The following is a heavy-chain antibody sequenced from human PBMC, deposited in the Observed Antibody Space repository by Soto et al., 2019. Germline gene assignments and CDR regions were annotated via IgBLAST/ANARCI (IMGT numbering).Heavy chain of an antibody. V-gene: IGHV4-30-2*01. CDR3: ARFPDR. CDR2: IYHSGST. J-gene: IGHJ5*02. Sequence: SETLSLTCAVSGGSISSGGYSWSWIRQPPGKGLEWIGYIYHSGSTYYNPSLKSRVTISVDRSKNQFSLKLSSVTAADTAVYYGARFPDRGGQGTLVTVPS. CDR1: GGSISSGGYS.